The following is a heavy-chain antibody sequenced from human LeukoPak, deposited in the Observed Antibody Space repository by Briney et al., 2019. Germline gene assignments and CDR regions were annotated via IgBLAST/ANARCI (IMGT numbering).Heavy chain of an antibody. Sequence: GGSLRLSCAAPGFTFNAYGMHWVRQAPGKGLVWVAYIQYDGSNQQYADSVKGRFSISRDSSKNILYLQMNSLRAEDTAVYYCAKDRCSNGIGCYYYYMDVWGKGTTVTISS. CDR3: AKDRCSNGIGCYYYYMDV. CDR1: GFTFNAYG. CDR2: IQYDGSNQ. J-gene: IGHJ6*03. V-gene: IGHV3-30*02. D-gene: IGHD2-8*01.